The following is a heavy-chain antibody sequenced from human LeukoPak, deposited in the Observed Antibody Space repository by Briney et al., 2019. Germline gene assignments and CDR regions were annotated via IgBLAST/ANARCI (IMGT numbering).Heavy chain of an antibody. CDR3: AGDKMGAKDY. CDR1: GGTFSSYA. V-gene: IGHV1-69*13. Sequence: GASVKVSCKASGGTFSSYAISWVRQAPGQGLEWMGGIIPIFGTANYAQKFQGRVTITADESASTAYMELSSLRSEDTAVYYCAGDKMGAKDYWGQGTLVTVSS. J-gene: IGHJ4*02. CDR2: IIPIFGTA. D-gene: IGHD1-26*01.